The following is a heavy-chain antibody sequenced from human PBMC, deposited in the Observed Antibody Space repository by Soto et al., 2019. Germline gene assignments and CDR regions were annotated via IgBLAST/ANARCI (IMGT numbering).Heavy chain of an antibody. D-gene: IGHD2-15*01. CDR2: ISGSGGST. J-gene: IGHJ6*03. CDR3: AKVLDCSGGSCIPPYYYYYMYV. CDR1: WFPLFSYS. V-gene: IGHV3-23*01. Sequence: GGSLRLSSAASWFPLFSYSMSWVPPAPGKGVEWVSAISGSGGSTYYADSVKGRFTISRDNSKNTLYLQMNSLRAEDTAVYYCAKVLDCSGGSCIPPYYYYYMYVWGKGTTVTVSS.